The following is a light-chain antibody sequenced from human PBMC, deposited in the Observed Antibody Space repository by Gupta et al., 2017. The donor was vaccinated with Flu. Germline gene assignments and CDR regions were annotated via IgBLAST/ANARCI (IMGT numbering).Light chain of an antibody. CDR2: EVS. Sequence: QSALTQPASVSGSPGQSITISCTGTSSDVGAYNNVSWYQQHPGKAPKLMIYEVSNRPSGVSNRFSGSKSGNTASLTISGLQAEDETDFYCSSYTSSSTLYVFGTGTKVTVL. CDR3: SSYTSSSTLYV. CDR1: SSDVGAYNN. V-gene: IGLV2-14*01. J-gene: IGLJ1*01.